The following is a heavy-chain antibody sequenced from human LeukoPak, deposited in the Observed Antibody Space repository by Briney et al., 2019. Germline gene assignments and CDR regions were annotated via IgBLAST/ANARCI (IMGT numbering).Heavy chain of an antibody. V-gene: IGHV3-33*06. CDR2: IRRDGGHK. CDR3: AKSSIMFAAGRLGSIDF. D-gene: IGHD6-25*01. CDR1: GFAFNDFA. J-gene: IGHJ4*02. Sequence: GRSLTLSCAASGFAFNDFAMYWVRQAPGKGLDWVALIRRDGGHKYYAHSIKGRFTISRDNSKNTLYLQMSSLRAEDMAVYYCAKSSIMFAAGRLGSIDFWGQGTLVTVSS.